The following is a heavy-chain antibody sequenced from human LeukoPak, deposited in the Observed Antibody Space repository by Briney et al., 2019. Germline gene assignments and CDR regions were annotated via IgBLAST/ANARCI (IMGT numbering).Heavy chain of an antibody. CDR3: IKGGRHSSSWNDY. V-gene: IGHV3-9*01. J-gene: IGHJ4*02. Sequence: GGSLRLSCAASGFTFDDYAMYWVRQAPGKGLEWVSSITWNSGSKVYADSVKGRFTISRDNAKNSLYLQMNGLRVEDTAFYYCIKGGRHSSSWNDYWGQGTLVTVSS. CDR2: ITWNSGSK. D-gene: IGHD6-13*01. CDR1: GFTFDDYA.